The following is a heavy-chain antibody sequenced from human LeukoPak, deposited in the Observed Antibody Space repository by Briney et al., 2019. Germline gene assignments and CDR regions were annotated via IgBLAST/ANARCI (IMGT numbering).Heavy chain of an antibody. Sequence: SETLSLTCTVSGGSISSSSYYWGWIRQPPGKGLEWIGSIYYSGSTYYNPSLKSRVTISVGTSKNQFSLKLSSVTAADTAVYYCASHYGSGSYYDGWGQGTLVTVSS. CDR1: GGSISSSSYY. CDR3: ASHYGSGSYYDG. CDR2: IYYSGST. J-gene: IGHJ4*02. D-gene: IGHD3-10*01. V-gene: IGHV4-39*01.